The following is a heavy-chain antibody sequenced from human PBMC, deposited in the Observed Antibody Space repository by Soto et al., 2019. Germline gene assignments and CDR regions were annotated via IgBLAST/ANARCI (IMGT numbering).Heavy chain of an antibody. V-gene: IGHV4-59*01. CDR3: AREHNRGGAFDI. J-gene: IGHJ3*02. CDR2: IYYSGST. CDR1: GVSISSYY. Sequence: SETLSLTCTVSGVSISSYYWSWIRQPPGKGLEWIGYIYYSGSTNYNPSLKSRVTISVDTSKNQFSLKLSSVTAADTAVYYCAREHNRGGAFDIWGQGTMVTVSS. D-gene: IGHD3-10*01.